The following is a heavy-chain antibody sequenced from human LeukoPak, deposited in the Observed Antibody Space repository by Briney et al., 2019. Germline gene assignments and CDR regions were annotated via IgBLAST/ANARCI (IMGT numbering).Heavy chain of an antibody. CDR2: ISGSGGST. V-gene: IGHV3-23*01. D-gene: IGHD3-9*01. CDR1: GFTFSSYA. J-gene: IGHJ4*02. CDR3: ARGANYDISSSLGY. Sequence: GGSLRLSCAASGFTFSSYAMSWVRQAPGKGLEWVSAISGSGGSTYYADSVKGRFTISRDNSKNTLYLQMNSLRAEDTAVYYCARGANYDISSSLGYWGQGTLVTVSS.